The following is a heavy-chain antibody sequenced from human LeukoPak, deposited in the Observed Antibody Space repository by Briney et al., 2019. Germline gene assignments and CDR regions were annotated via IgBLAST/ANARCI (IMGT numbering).Heavy chain of an antibody. CDR1: GFTVSSNY. CDR3: AREPTYSSSRYTTCDF. CDR2: INRRGHT. V-gene: IGHV3-66*01. D-gene: IGHD6-13*01. J-gene: IGHJ4*02. Sequence: GGSLRLCCAASGFTVSSNYMSWVRQAPGKGLEWVSLINRRGHTFCADSVKGRFTISRDNAKNSLYLQMNSLRAEDTAVYYCAREPTYSSSRYTTCDFWGQGTLVTVSS.